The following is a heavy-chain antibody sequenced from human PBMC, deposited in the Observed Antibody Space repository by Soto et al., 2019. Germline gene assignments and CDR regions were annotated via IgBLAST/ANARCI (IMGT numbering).Heavy chain of an antibody. V-gene: IGHV4-30-4*01. J-gene: IGHJ4*02. Sequence: PSETLSLTCTVSGGSINSGDYYWSWIRQPPGKGPEWIGYIHYTGSTHYNPSLKGRVSISTDTSNNQFSLKVSSVTAADTAVYYCARVDTSMVAHGYWGQGSMVTVS. CDR1: GGSINSGDYY. CDR2: IHYTGST. D-gene: IGHD5-18*01. CDR3: ARVDTSMVAHGY.